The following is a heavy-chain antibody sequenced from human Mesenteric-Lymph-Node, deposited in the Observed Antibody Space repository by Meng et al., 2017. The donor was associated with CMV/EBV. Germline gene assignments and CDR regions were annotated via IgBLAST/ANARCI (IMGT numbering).Heavy chain of an antibody. V-gene: IGHV3-23*01. J-gene: IGHJ4*02. Sequence: GESLKISCAASGLTFSSYALTWVRQAPGKGLEWVSAISGSGHNTYYADSVKGRFTISKDNSESTLYLQMNSLRAEDTAIYYCAKVYYDFWSGYPYYFDYWGQGTLVTVSS. CDR3: AKVYYDFWSGYPYYFDY. CDR1: GLTFSSYA. CDR2: ISGSGHNT. D-gene: IGHD3-3*01.